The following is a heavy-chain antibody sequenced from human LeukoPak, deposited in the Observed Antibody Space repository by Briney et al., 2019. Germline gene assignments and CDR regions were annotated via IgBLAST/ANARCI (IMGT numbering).Heavy chain of an antibody. Sequence: PSETLSLTCTVSGGSISSYYWSWIRQPPGKGLEWIGYIYYSGSTDYNPSLKSRVTISVDTSKNQFSLKLSSVTAADTAVYYCARSPPGDFWSGYPDNWFDPWGQGTLVTVSS. D-gene: IGHD3-3*01. CDR2: IYYSGST. V-gene: IGHV4-59*01. CDR1: GGSISSYY. J-gene: IGHJ5*02. CDR3: ARSPPGDFWSGYPDNWFDP.